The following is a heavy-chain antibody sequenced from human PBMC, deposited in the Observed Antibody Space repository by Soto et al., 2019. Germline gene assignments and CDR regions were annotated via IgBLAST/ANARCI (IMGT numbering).Heavy chain of an antibody. V-gene: IGHV4-61*01. D-gene: IGHD2-21*02. CDR2: MYNTGST. CDR3: ARDLWGYCGTDCYPLDV. J-gene: IGHJ6*02. CDR1: GGSVSSGSYY. Sequence: SETLSLTCTVSGGSVSSGSYYWSWIRQPPGKGLEWIGYMYNTGSTVYNPSLKSRVTISVDTSKNQFSLKLNAVTAADTAVYYCARDLWGYCGTDCYPLDVWGQGTTVTVS.